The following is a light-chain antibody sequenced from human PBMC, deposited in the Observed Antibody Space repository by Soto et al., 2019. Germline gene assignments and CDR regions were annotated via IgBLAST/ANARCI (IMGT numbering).Light chain of an antibody. CDR3: CSYAGSYAGV. J-gene: IGLJ2*01. CDR1: SSDVGGYNY. CDR2: DVS. Sequence: QSALTQPRSVSGSPGQSVTISCTGTSSDVGGYNYVSWYQQHPGKAPKLMIYDVSKRPSGVPDRFSGSKSGNTASLTLSGLQAEYEDDYYCCSYAGSYAGVFGGGTTLTVL. V-gene: IGLV2-11*01.